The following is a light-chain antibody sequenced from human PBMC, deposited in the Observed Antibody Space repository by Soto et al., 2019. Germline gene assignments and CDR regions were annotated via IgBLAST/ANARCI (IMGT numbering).Light chain of an antibody. V-gene: IGLV1-44*01. CDR2: DND. J-gene: IGLJ2*01. CDR3: AAWDDILNGVV. Sequence: QSILSQPSSASGTPGQRVTIACSGSSSNIGSNTVNWYQQLPGTAPKLLIYDNDQRPSGVPERFSGSKSGTSASLAISGLQSEDEADYYCAAWDDILNGVVFGGGTKLTVL. CDR1: SSNIGSNT.